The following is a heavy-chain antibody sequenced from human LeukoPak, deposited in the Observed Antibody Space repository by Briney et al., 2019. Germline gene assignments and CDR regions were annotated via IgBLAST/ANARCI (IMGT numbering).Heavy chain of an antibody. CDR3: ARDSDSRNDYFDP. J-gene: IGHJ4*02. V-gene: IGHV1-18*01. D-gene: IGHD1-1*01. CDR2: TSAHNDDT. Sequence: ASVKVSCKASGYTFTSYGISWVRQAPGQGLEWMGWTSAHNDDTNYAETLQGRLTMTTDISTSTAYMELTSLRSDDTAVYYCARDSDSRNDYFDPWGQGTLVIVSS. CDR1: GYTFTSYG.